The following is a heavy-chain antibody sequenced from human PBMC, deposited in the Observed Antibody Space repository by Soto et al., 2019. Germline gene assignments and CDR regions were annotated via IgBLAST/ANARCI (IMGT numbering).Heavy chain of an antibody. CDR3: ARGRRIQLWLGYFDY. Sequence: SETLSLTFAVCGGWFSCYYWSWIRQPPGKGLEWIWEINHSGSTNYNPSLKSRVTISVDTSKNQFSLKLSSVTAADKAVYYCARGRRIQLWLGYFDYWAQGTLVPVSS. CDR2: INHSGST. D-gene: IGHD5-18*01. V-gene: IGHV4-34*01. J-gene: IGHJ4*02. CDR1: GGWFSCYY.